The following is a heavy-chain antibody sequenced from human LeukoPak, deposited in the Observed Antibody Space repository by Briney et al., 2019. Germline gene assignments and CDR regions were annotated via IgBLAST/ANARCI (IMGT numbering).Heavy chain of an antibody. V-gene: IGHV3-7*05. J-gene: IGHJ4*02. CDR1: GFSFSDSW. Sequence: PGGSLRLSCAASGFSFSDSWMTWVRQTPGKGLQWVASIHQDAGEKQYLDSVRGRFTISRDNARNSLYLQMNSLRVEDTAVYYCASSKDHYCRYWGQGTPVTVPS. CDR2: IHQDAGEK. CDR3: ASSKDHYCRY.